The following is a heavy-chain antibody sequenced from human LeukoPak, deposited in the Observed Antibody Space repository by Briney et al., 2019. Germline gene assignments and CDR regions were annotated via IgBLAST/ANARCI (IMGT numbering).Heavy chain of an antibody. CDR3: ARGGIAAAGRFDY. D-gene: IGHD6-13*01. CDR1: GYTFTSYD. J-gene: IGHJ4*02. Sequence: ASVTVSCKASGYTFTSYDINWVRQATGPGREWMGWMNANSGNTGYAQKFQGRVTMTRNTSISTACMELSSLRSEDTAVYYCARGGIAAAGRFDYWGQGTLVTVSS. V-gene: IGHV1-8*01. CDR2: MNANSGNT.